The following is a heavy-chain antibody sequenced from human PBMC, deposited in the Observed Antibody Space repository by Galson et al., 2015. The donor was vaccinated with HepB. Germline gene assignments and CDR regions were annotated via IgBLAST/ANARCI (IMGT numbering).Heavy chain of an antibody. D-gene: IGHD3-10*01. Sequence: SLRLSCAASAFNFYSYAMHWVRQAPGKGLEWVALLSYDGTYKYYADSVKGRLTISRDNSKNMLYLQMSSLRTDDTAVYYCARANTYGSGSHYYYGMDVWGQGTTVTVSS. CDR1: AFNFYSYA. J-gene: IGHJ6*02. CDR2: LSYDGTYK. V-gene: IGHV3-30-3*01. CDR3: ARANTYGSGSHYYYGMDV.